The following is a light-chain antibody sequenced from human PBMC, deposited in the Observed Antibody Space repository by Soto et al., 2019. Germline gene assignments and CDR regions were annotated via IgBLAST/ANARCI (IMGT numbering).Light chain of an antibody. J-gene: IGLJ2*01. Sequence: QSALTQPASVSGSPGQSITISCTGTSSDVGGYNYVSWYQQHPGKAPKLMIYDVSNRPSGVSNRFSDSKSGNRASLTISGLQAEDEADYYCSSYTSSSTLVVFGGGTKLTVL. CDR1: SSDVGGYNY. V-gene: IGLV2-14*01. CDR3: SSYTSSSTLVV. CDR2: DVS.